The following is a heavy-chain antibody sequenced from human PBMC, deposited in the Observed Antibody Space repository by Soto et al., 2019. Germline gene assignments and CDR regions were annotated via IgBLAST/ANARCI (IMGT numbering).Heavy chain of an antibody. J-gene: IGHJ4*02. CDR2: IYGGGST. D-gene: IGHD2-8*01. CDR3: ARSLFCSNGVCYPGHFDF. CDR1: GFTGSDNY. V-gene: IGHV3-66*01. Sequence: GGSLRLSCAASGFTGSDNYISWVRQAPGKGLEWVSVIYGGGSTYYADSVKGRFTISRDDSKNTLYLQMSALRAEDTAVYHCARSLFCSNGVCYPGHFDFWGQGTLVTVSS.